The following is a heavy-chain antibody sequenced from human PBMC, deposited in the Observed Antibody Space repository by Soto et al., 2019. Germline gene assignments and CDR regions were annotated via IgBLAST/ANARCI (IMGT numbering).Heavy chain of an antibody. CDR2: IHWNDDN. J-gene: IGHJ4*02. Sequence: QITLEETGPTLVKPTQTLTLTCTFSGFSLTTGRVGVGWIRQPPGKALEWLAVIHWNDDNHYSPSLKSRLTITKDTSKNQVVLTLTTMDPVDTATYYCKHRLVGSGQGYWGQGTLVTVSS. D-gene: IGHD2-15*01. CDR1: GFSLTTGRVG. V-gene: IGHV2-5*01. CDR3: KHRLVGSGQGY.